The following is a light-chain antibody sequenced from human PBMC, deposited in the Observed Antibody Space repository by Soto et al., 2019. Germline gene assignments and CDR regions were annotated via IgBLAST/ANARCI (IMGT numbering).Light chain of an antibody. CDR3: QQYGSSPSIT. Sequence: ETMMTQSPDILSLYPGERATLSCRASQSVSSSYLAWYQQKPGQAPRLLIYGASSRATGIPDRFSGSGSGTDFTLTISRLEPEDFAVYYCQQYGSSPSITFGQGTRLEIK. J-gene: IGKJ5*01. CDR1: QSVSSSY. CDR2: GAS. V-gene: IGKV3-20*01.